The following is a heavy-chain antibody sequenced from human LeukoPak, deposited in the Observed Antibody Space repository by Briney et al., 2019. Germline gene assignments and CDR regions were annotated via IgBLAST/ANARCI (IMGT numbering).Heavy chain of an antibody. CDR1: GFTFSSYS. CDR3: ARGFPNNYYDSSGFSPDAFDI. D-gene: IGHD3-22*01. J-gene: IGHJ3*02. Sequence: GGSLRLSCAASGFTFSSYSMNWVRQAPGKGLEWVSSISSSSSYIYYADSVKGRFTISRDNAKNSLYLQMNSLRAEDTAVYYCARGFPNNYYDSSGFSPDAFDIWGQGTMVTVSS. CDR2: ISSSSSYI. V-gene: IGHV3-21*01.